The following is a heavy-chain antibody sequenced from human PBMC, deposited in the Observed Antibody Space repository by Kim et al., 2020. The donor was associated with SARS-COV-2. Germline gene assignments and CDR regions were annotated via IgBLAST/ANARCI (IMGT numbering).Heavy chain of an antibody. CDR1: GYTFTDYN. Sequence: ASVKVSCRASGYTFTDYNLHWVRQAPGQGLEWMGRINPKSGGTNYAQKFQGRVTVTRDTSISTAYMELTRLSTDDTAVYYCARGQTTNGRWGQGAQVTVS. CDR3: ARGQTTNGR. V-gene: IGHV1-2*06. D-gene: IGHD4-4*01. J-gene: IGHJ1*01. CDR2: INPKSGGT.